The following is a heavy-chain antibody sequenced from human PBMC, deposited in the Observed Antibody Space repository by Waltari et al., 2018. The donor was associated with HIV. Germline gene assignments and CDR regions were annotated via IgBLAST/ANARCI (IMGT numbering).Heavy chain of an antibody. CDR3: ARKIPEGHAFDS. CDR2: TYYVGPT. CDR1: GYSLTNGYY. D-gene: IGHD2-2*01. J-gene: IGHJ4*02. V-gene: IGHV4-38-2*01. Sequence: QVQLQESGPGPVKPSETLSLTCGVSGYSLTNGYYWGGIRQPPGKGLEWIGSTYYVGPTYYTPSLKSRVTISVDTSKNQFSLKVTSVTAADTAVYYCARKIPEGHAFDSWGQGTLVTVSS.